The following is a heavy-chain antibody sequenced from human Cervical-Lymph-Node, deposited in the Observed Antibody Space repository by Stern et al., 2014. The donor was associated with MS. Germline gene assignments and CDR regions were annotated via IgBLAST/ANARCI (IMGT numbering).Heavy chain of an antibody. Sequence: VQLGQSGAEVKKPGESLKISCKGSGYSFTSYWIGWVRQMPGKGLEWLGIIYPGDSDTRYSPSFQGQVTISADKSISTAYLQWSGLKASDTAMYYCARRIAAAAAVDYFDYWGQGTLVTVSS. D-gene: IGHD6-13*01. CDR1: GYSFTSYW. V-gene: IGHV5-51*01. J-gene: IGHJ4*02. CDR2: IYPGDSDT. CDR3: ARRIAAAAAVDYFDY.